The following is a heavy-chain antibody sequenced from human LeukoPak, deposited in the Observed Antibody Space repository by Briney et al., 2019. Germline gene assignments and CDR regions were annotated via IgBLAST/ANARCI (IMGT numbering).Heavy chain of an antibody. J-gene: IGHJ4*02. Sequence: SETLSLTCAVYGGSFSGYYWSWIRQPPGKGLEWIGEINHSGSTSYNPSLKSRVTISVDTSKNQFSLKLNSVTATDTAVYYCARHYGPWGQGTLVTVSS. CDR2: INHSGST. V-gene: IGHV4-34*01. D-gene: IGHD3-16*01. CDR3: ARHYGP. CDR1: GGSFSGYY.